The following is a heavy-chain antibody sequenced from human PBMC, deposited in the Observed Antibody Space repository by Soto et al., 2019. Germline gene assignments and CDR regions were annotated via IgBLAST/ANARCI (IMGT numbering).Heavy chain of an antibody. V-gene: IGHV3-23*01. J-gene: IGHJ4*02. D-gene: IGHD7-27*01. CDR2: ISSSGGST. Sequence: EAQLLESGGGLLQPGGSLRLSCAASGFTFSSYTMSWVRQGPGKGLEWVSGISSSGGSTVYADSVKGRFTISRDNFKNTLYLQMNSLRAEDTAVYYCAKGWGDYWGQGTPVTVSS. CDR1: GFTFSSYT. CDR3: AKGWGDY.